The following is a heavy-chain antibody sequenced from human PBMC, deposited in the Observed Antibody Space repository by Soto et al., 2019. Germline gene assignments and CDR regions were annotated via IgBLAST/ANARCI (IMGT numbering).Heavy chain of an antibody. CDR3: ARERDSISPTYNWFDP. CDR1: GFTFSSYG. CDR2: IWYDGSNK. V-gene: IGHV3-33*08. J-gene: IGHJ5*02. Sequence: GGSLRLSCAASGFTFSSYGMHWVRQAPGKGLEWVAVIWYDGSNKYYADSVKGRFTISRNNSKNKLYLQMNSQRAEDTSVYECARERDSISPTYNWFDPWGQGTLVTVSS. D-gene: IGHD6-6*01.